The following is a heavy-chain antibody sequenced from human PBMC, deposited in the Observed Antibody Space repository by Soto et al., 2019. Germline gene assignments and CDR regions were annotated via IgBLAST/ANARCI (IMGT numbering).Heavy chain of an antibody. CDR2: IIPIFGTA. J-gene: IGHJ6*02. Sequence: SVKVSCKASGGTFSSYAISWVRQAPGQGLEWMGGIIPIFGTANYAQKFQGRVTITADESTSTAYMELSSLRSEDTAVYYCAREQGPAAITGYYYGMDVWGQGTTATVSS. D-gene: IGHD2-2*01. CDR3: AREQGPAAITGYYYGMDV. CDR1: GGTFSSYA. V-gene: IGHV1-69*13.